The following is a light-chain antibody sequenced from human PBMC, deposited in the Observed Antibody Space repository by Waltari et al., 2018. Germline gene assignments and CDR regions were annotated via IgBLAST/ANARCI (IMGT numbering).Light chain of an antibody. Sequence: QSALTQPASVSGSPGQSITISCPGTSSDVGNYKRVSWYQQHPGKAPKLMIYAVSKRPSGVSARFSGSKSGDMASLTISGLQPEDEAEYFCSSYAGSSKGVFGGGTKVTVL. V-gene: IGLV2-23*02. CDR1: SSDVGNYKR. CDR3: SSYAGSSKGV. J-gene: IGLJ2*01. CDR2: AVS.